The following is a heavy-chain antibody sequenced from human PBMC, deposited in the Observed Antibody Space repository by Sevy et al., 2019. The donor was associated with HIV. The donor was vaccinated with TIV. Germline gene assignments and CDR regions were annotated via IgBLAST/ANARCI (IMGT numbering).Heavy chain of an antibody. CDR2: IHPNSGGT. D-gene: IGHD6-13*01. Sequence: ASVKVSCKASEYSFIGYYMHWVRQAPGHGLEWMGWIHPNSGGTNYAQKFQGRVTVTRDTSISTAYMELNRLKSDDTAVYYCARRLAGSNWGFDYWGQGTLVTVSS. J-gene: IGHJ4*02. CDR1: EYSFIGYY. V-gene: IGHV1-2*02. CDR3: ARRLAGSNWGFDY.